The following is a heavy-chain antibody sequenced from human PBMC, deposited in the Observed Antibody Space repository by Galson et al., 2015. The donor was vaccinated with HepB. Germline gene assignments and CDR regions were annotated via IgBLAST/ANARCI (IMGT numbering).Heavy chain of an antibody. CDR2: IDWDDDK. J-gene: IGHJ4*02. V-gene: IGHV2-70*01. CDR3: ARIRGRPYYFDY. CDR1: GFSLGTSGMC. Sequence: PALVKPTQTLTLTCPFSGFSLGTSGMCVSWIRQPPGKALEWLALIDWDDDKYYSTSLETRLTISKDTSKNQVVLTMTNMDPVDTATYYCARIRGRPYYFDYWGQGTLVTVSS.